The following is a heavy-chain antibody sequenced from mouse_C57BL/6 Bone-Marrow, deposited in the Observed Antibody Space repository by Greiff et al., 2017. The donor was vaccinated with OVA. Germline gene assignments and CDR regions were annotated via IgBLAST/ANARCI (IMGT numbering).Heavy chain of an antibody. Sequence: EVKLVESGGGLVKPGGSLKLSCAASGFTFSSYAMSWVRQTPEKRLEWVATISDGGSYTYYPDNVKGRFTISRDNAKNNLYLQMSHLKSEDTAMYYCARDRLLIYYDYGGYAMDYWGQGTSVTVSS. J-gene: IGHJ4*01. CDR1: GFTFSSYA. CDR3: ARDRLLIYYDYGGYAMDY. D-gene: IGHD2-4*01. CDR2: ISDGGSYT. V-gene: IGHV5-4*01.